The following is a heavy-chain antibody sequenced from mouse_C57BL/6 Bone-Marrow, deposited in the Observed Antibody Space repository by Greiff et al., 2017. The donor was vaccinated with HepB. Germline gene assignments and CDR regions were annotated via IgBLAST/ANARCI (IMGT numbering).Heavy chain of an antibody. CDR3: ASMITTVYYYAMDY. Sequence: VQLQQSGPGLVAPSQSLSITCTVSGFSLTSYGVSWVRQPPGKGLEWLGVIWGDGSTNYHSALISRLSISKDNSKSQVFLKLNSLQTDDTATYYCASMITTVYYYAMDYWGQGTSVTVSS. D-gene: IGHD2-4*01. CDR1: GFSLTSYG. CDR2: IWGDGST. V-gene: IGHV2-3*01. J-gene: IGHJ4*01.